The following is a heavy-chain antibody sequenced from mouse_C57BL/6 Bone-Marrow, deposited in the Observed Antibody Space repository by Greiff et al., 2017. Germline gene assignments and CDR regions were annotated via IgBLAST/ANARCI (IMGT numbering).Heavy chain of an antibody. CDR2: ISYDGSN. J-gene: IGHJ2*01. V-gene: IGHV3-6*01. D-gene: IGHD3-2*02. CDR3: ATKTAQEY. Sequence: EVKLMESGPGLVKPSQSLSLTCSVTGYSITSGYYWNWIRQFPGNKLEWMGYISYDGSNNYNPSLKNRISITRDTSKNQFFLKLNSVTTEDTATYYCATKTAQEYWGQGTTPTVSS. CDR1: GYSITSGYY.